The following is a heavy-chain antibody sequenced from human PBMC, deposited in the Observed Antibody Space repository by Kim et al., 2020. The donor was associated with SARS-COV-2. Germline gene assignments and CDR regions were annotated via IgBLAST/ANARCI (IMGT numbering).Heavy chain of an antibody. J-gene: IGHJ4*02. V-gene: IGHV3-73*01. CDR3: TTTPNQYYYDSSGYSDFDY. D-gene: IGHD3-22*01. CDR2: IRSKANSYAT. CDR1: GFTFSGSA. Sequence: GGSLRLSCAASGFTFSGSAMHWVRQASGKGLEWVGRIRSKANSYATAYAASVKGRFTISRDDSKNTAYLQMNSLKTEDTAVYYCTTTPNQYYYDSSGYSDFDYWGQGTLVTVSS.